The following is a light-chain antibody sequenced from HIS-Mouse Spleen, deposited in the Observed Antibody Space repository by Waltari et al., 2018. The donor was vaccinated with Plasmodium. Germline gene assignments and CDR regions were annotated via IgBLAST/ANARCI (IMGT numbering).Light chain of an antibody. CDR3: YSTDSSGNHRV. Sequence: SYELTQPPSVSVSPGQPASITCSGDKLGYKSACWYQQKPGQSPVLVIYQDSKRPSGIPERFSGSNSGNTATLTISGAQVEDEADYYCYSTDSSGNHRVFGGGTKLTVL. CDR1: KLGYKS. J-gene: IGLJ3*02. CDR2: QDS. V-gene: IGLV3-1*01.